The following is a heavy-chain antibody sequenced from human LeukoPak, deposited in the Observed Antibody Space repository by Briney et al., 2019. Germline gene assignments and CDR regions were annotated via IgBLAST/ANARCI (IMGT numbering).Heavy chain of an antibody. V-gene: IGHV4-38-2*02. J-gene: IGHJ4*02. CDR2: IYHSGST. D-gene: IGHD3-3*01. CDR3: ARAGILEWLSDFD. CDR1: GYSISSGYY. Sequence: PSETLSLTCTVSGYSISSGYYWGWIRQPPGKGLEWIGSIYHSGSTYYNPSLKSRVTISVDTSKNQFSLKLSSVTAADTAVYYCARAGILEWLSDFDWGQGTLVTVSS.